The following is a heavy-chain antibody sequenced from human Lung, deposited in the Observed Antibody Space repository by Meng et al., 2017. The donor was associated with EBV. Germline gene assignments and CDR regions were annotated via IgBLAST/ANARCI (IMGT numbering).Heavy chain of an antibody. Sequence: ARRQRVGAVLLTPSKTLSLTCAVCGGSFSGYYWSWTRQPPGKGPECIGEINHSGSTNYNPSLKSRVTISVDTSKNQFSLKLSSVTAADTAVYYCARSYSSGWYTLFDYWGQGTLVTVSS. D-gene: IGHD6-19*01. CDR3: ARSYSSGWYTLFDY. J-gene: IGHJ4*02. CDR1: GGSFSGYY. V-gene: IGHV4-34*01. CDR2: INHSGST.